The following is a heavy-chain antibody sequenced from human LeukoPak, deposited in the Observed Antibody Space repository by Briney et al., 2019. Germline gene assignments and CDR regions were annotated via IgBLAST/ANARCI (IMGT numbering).Heavy chain of an antibody. V-gene: IGHV3-30*18. J-gene: IGHJ4*02. CDR3: AKDTDPGLRGYSYGQGS. Sequence: PGGSLRLSCAASGFTFSSYGMYWVRQAPGKGLEWVAVISYDGSNKYYADSVKGRFTISRDNSKNTLYLQMNSLRAEDTAVYYCAKDTDPGLRGYSYGQGSWGQGTLVTVSS. CDR1: GFTFSSYG. CDR2: ISYDGSNK. D-gene: IGHD5-18*01.